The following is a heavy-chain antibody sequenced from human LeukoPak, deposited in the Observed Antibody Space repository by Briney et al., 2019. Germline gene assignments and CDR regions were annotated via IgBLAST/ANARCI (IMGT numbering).Heavy chain of an antibody. CDR2: IYYSGST. V-gene: IGHV4-59*01. D-gene: IGHD5-18*01. CDR1: GGSISSYY. J-gene: IGHJ4*02. Sequence: SETLSLTCTVSGGSISSYYWSWIRQPPGKGLEWIGYIYYSGSTNYNPSLKSRVTISVDTSKNQFSLKLSSVTAADTAVYYCARSAQYSYGHYSYWGQGTLVTVSS. CDR3: ARSAQYSYGHYSY.